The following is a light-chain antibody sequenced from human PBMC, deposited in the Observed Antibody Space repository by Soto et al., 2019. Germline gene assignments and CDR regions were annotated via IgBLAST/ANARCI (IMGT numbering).Light chain of an antibody. CDR2: DAS. Sequence: AIQLTQSPSSLSASVGERVTVTCRASQGISSALAWYQQEPGKAPKLLIYDASSLQSGVPSRFSGSGSGTDFTLTISSLQPEDSATYYCQQFYSDTLTFGGGTKVEIK. CDR3: QQFYSDTLT. J-gene: IGKJ4*01. V-gene: IGKV1-13*02. CDR1: QGISSA.